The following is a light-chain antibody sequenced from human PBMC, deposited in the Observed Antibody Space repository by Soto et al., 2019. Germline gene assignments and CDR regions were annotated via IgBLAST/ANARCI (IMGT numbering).Light chain of an antibody. Sequence: IVLTQSPVTLSLSPCERATLSCSASQSVSNNYLAWYQQKPGQAPMLLIYGASTRATGIPARFSGSGSGTEFTLTISSLQSEDFAVYYCQQYYNWPPITFGQGTRLEIK. CDR2: GAS. CDR1: QSVSNN. J-gene: IGKJ5*01. V-gene: IGKV3-15*01. CDR3: QQYYNWPPIT.